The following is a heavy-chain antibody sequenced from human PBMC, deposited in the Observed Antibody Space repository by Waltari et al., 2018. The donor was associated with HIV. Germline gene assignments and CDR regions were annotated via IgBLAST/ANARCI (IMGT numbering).Heavy chain of an antibody. CDR3: GHCGNEDESNWFGP. V-gene: IGHV2-5*02. CDR2: IYWDDDK. Sequence: QITLQESGPTMVRPPQTLTLTCVFSGFSLNTSGVGVGWIRQPPGRALEWLGIIYWDDDKRYKPSLKTRLTITKDTSEKQVVLKMINMDPRDTGTYHCGHCGNEDESNWFGPWGQGVQVTVSS. J-gene: IGHJ5*02. CDR1: GFSLNTSGVG. D-gene: IGHD2-21*01.